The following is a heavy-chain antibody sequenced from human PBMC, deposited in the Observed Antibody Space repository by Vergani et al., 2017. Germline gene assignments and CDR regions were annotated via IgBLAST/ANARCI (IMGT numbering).Heavy chain of an antibody. D-gene: IGHD2-15*01. V-gene: IGHV1-69*18. J-gene: IGHJ6*02. CDR2: IIPIFGTA. CDR1: GGTFSSYA. Sequence: QVQLVQSGAEVKKPGSSVKVSCKASGGTFSSYAISWVRQAPGQGLEWMGRIIPIFGTANYAQKFQGRVTITADESTSTAYMELSSLRSEYTAVYYCAGGQVVVAATPMGGGYYYYYGMDVWGQGTTVTVSS. CDR3: AGGQVVVAATPMGGGYYYYYGMDV.